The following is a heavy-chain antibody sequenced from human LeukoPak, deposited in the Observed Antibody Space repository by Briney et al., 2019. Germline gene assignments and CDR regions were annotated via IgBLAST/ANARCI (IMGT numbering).Heavy chain of an antibody. CDR1: GFTFSSYA. CDR2: ISYDGSNK. J-gene: IGHJ4*02. Sequence: PGRSLRLSCAASGFTFSSYAMHWVRQAPGKGLEWVAVISYDGSNKYYADSVKGRFTISRDNSKNTLYLQMNSLRAEDTAVYYCARAPGYGAAYYFDYWGQGTLVTVSS. CDR3: ARAPGYGAAYYFDY. V-gene: IGHV3-30*04. D-gene: IGHD1-1*01.